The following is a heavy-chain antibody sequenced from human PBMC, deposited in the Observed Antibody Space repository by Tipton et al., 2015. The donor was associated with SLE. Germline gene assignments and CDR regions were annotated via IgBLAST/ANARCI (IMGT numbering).Heavy chain of an antibody. CDR1: GFTFSSYG. D-gene: IGHD6-13*01. CDR3: AKAYSSSWYYAFDI. J-gene: IGHJ3*02. V-gene: IGHV3-30*18. CDR2: ISYDGSNK. Sequence: SLRLSCAASGFTFSSYGMHWVRQAPGKGLEWVAVISYDGSNKYYADSVKGRFTISRDSSKNTLYLQMNSLRAEDTAVYYCAKAYSSSWYYAFDIWGQGTMVTVSS.